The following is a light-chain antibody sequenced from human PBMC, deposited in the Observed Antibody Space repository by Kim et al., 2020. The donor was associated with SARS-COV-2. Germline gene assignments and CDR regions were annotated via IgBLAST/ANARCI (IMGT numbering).Light chain of an antibody. CDR1: KLGDKY. CDR3: QAWDSGTAVV. Sequence: SYELTQPPSVSVSPGQTASITCPGDKLGDKYVFWYQQKPGQSPVLVIYQDTKRPSGIPERFSASNSGNTATLTISGTQATDEADYYCQAWDSGTAVVFGGGTKLTVL. J-gene: IGLJ2*01. V-gene: IGLV3-1*01. CDR2: QDT.